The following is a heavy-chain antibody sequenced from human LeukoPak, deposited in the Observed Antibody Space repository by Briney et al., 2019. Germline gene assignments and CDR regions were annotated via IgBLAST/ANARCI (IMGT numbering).Heavy chain of an antibody. CDR2: ISYDGSNK. D-gene: IGHD3-10*02. CDR3: AELGITMIGGV. J-gene: IGHJ6*04. V-gene: IGHV3-30*04. CDR1: GFTFSSYA. Sequence: GGSLRLSCAASGFTFSSYAMHWVRQAPGKGLEWVAVISYDGSNKYYADSVKGQFTISRDNSKNTLYLQMNSLRAEGTAVYYCAELGITMIGGVWGKGTTVTISS.